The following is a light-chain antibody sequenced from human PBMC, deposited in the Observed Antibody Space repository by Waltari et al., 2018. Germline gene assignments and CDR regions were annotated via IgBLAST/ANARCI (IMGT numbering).Light chain of an antibody. Sequence: SSELTQDPAVSVALGQKARITCQGDSLRTYYARWSQQKPGQAPVLVIYGKNNRPSGIPDQFSGSSSGNTASLTITGAQAEDESDYHCNSRDSSGNHVVCGGGTKLTVL. J-gene: IGLJ2*01. CDR1: SLRTYY. V-gene: IGLV3-19*01. CDR2: GKN. CDR3: NSRDSSGNHVV.